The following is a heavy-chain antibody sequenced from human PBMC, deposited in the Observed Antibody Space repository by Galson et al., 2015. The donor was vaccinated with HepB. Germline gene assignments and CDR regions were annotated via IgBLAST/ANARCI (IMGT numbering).Heavy chain of an antibody. D-gene: IGHD3-10*01. CDR2: ISYDGSNK. CDR1: GFTFSSYG. Sequence: SLRLSCAASGFTFSSYGMHWVRQAPGKGLEWVAVISYDGSNKYYADSVKGRFTISRDNSKNTLYLQMNSLRAEDTAVYYCAKEGGYYGSGSYLDFDYWGQGTLVTVSS. V-gene: IGHV3-30*18. J-gene: IGHJ4*02. CDR3: AKEGGYYGSGSYLDFDY.